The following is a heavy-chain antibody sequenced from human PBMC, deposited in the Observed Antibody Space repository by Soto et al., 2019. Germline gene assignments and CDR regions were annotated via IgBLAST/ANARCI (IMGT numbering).Heavy chain of an antibody. J-gene: IGHJ6*02. D-gene: IGHD6-6*01. V-gene: IGHV3-23*01. CDR1: GFTFSSYA. Sequence: EVQLLESGGGLVQPGGSLRLSCAASGFTFSSYAMSWVRQAPGKGLEWVSAISSSGGSTYYADSVKGRFTISRDNSKNTLYLQMNSLRAEDTAVYYCAKDGSSSPPYYDYGMDVWGQGTTVTVSS. CDR2: ISSSGGST. CDR3: AKDGSSSPPYYDYGMDV.